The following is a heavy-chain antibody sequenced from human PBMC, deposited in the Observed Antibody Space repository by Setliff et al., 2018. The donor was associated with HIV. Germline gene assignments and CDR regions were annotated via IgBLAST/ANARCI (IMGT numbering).Heavy chain of an antibody. D-gene: IGHD1-26*01. CDR2: IYTSGST. CDR1: GGSISSGSYY. V-gene: IGHV4-61*02. CDR3: ARGGSGSPFDY. J-gene: IGHJ4*02. Sequence: SETLSLTCTVSGGSISSGSYYWSWIRQPAGKGLEWIGRIYTSGSTNYNPSLKSRVTISVDTSKNQFSLKLSSVTAADTAVYYCARGGSGSPFDYWGQGTLVTAPQ.